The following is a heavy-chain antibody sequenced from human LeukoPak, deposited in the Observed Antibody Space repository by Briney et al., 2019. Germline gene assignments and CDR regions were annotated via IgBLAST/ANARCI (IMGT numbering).Heavy chain of an antibody. J-gene: IGHJ4*02. CDR3: ARDSSHYLGSSDY. D-gene: IGHD6-6*01. CDR2: ISETGDVT. V-gene: IGHV3-23*01. Sequence: GGSLRLSCVVSGFSFGSYPMSWVCQAPGKGLEWVSVISETGDVTHYADSMKGRFTISRDNIKNTLNLQMNSLRAEDTAIYYCARDSSHYLGSSDYWGQGTLVTVSS. CDR1: GFSFGSYP.